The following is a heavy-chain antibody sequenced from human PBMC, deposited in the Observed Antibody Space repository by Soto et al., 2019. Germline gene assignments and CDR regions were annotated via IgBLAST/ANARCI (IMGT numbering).Heavy chain of an antibody. CDR1: GGSISSYY. D-gene: IGHD1-26*01. CDR2: VHPSWYS. V-gene: IGHV4-59*08. J-gene: IGHJ6*02. Sequence: QVQLQESGPGLVKPSETLSLSCTVSGGSISSYYWSWIRQPPGKGMEWIGYVHPSWYSTYNPYLQSRVAISLDPSKSQFSLKLTSVTATDTAVYYCARQGFVALHGLVDVWGQGTTVTVSS. CDR3: ARQGFVALHGLVDV.